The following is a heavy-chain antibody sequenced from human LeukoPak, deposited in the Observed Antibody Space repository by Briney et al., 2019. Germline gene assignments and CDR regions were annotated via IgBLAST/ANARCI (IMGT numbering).Heavy chain of an antibody. V-gene: IGHV1-18*01. D-gene: IGHD6-19*01. Sequence: GASVKVSCKASGYTFTSYGISWVRQAPGQGLEWMAWISAYNGNTNYAQKFQDRVTMTTDTSTSTGYMELKDLRSDDTAVYYCARCPIERVAATTPYYMDVWGKGTTVTISS. CDR1: GYTFTSYG. CDR2: ISAYNGNT. CDR3: ARCPIERVAATTPYYMDV. J-gene: IGHJ6*03.